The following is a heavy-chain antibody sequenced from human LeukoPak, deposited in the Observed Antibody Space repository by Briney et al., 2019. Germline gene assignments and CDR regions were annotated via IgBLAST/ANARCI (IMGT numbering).Heavy chain of an antibody. CDR1: GFRFDIFY. D-gene: IGHD3-22*01. V-gene: IGHV3-11*04. J-gene: IGHJ4*02. Sequence: GGSLRLSCAASGFRFDIFYMGWIRQVPGKGLDYIALISASGAVPYYAESVEGRFTISRDNAKNSVSRRMSTLSADDTAIYYCARSLIVASEDYWGQGTQVIVSS. CDR2: ISASGAVP. CDR3: ARSLIVASEDY.